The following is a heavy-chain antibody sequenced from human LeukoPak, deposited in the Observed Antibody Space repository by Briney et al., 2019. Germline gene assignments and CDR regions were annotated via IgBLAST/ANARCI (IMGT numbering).Heavy chain of an antibody. Sequence: PSETLPLTCTVSGGSISSYYWSWIRQPPGKGLEWIGYIYYSGSTHYNPSLKSRVTISVDTSKNQFSLKLSSETAADTAVYYCARAGYDFWSGYPTPLGIWGQGTMVTVSS. V-gene: IGHV4-59*01. CDR1: GGSISSYY. D-gene: IGHD3-3*01. J-gene: IGHJ3*02. CDR3: ARAGYDFWSGYPTPLGI. CDR2: IYYSGST.